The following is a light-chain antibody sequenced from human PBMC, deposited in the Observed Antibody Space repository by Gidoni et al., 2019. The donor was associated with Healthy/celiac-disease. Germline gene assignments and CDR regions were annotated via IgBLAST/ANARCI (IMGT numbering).Light chain of an antibody. CDR1: QSISSY. Sequence: DIQMTQSPSSLSASVGDRVTITCRASQSISSYFNWYQQKPGKAPKLLIYAASSLQSGVPSRFSGSGSGTDFTLPISSLQPEDFATYYCRQSYSTPWTFGQGTKVEIK. J-gene: IGKJ1*01. CDR3: RQSYSTPWT. CDR2: AAS. V-gene: IGKV1-39*01.